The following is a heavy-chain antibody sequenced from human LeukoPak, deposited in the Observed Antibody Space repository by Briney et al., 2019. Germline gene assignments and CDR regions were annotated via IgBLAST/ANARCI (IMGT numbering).Heavy chain of an antibody. D-gene: IGHD6-6*01. CDR2: LYYSGST. J-gene: IGHJ4*02. CDR1: GGSISSYY. Sequence: PSETLSLTCTVSGGSISSYYWTWIRQPPGKGLELIGSLYYSGSTNYNPSLKSRVTISVDTSKNQFSLKLSSVTAADTAVYYCARRHVEYSSSSDPYYFDYWGQGTLVTVSS. V-gene: IGHV4-59*01. CDR3: ARRHVEYSSSSDPYYFDY.